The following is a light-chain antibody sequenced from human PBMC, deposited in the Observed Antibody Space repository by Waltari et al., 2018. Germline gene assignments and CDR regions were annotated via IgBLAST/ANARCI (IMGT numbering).Light chain of an antibody. CDR2: GAS. Sequence: DIQMTQSPSSLSASLGDRATIACRASQTIFIFLNWYQQRPGKGPNLRIYGASILHSGVPARFSGSGSGTDFTLTISNLQPEDVATYYCQESFTSPRTFGHGTKVEI. V-gene: IGKV1-39*01. CDR3: QESFTSPRT. J-gene: IGKJ1*01. CDR1: QTIFIF.